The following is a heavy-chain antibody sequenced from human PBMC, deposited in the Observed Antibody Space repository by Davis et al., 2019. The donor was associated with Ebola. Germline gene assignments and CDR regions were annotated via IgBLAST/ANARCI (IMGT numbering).Heavy chain of an antibody. V-gene: IGHV1-3*01. CDR1: GYTFTSYA. J-gene: IGHJ5*02. CDR3: ARVRPRVATEIDP. Sequence: ASVKVSCKASGYTFTSYAMHWVRQAPGQRLEWMGWINAGNGNTKYSQKFQGRVTITRDTSASTAYMELRSLRSDDTAVYYCARVRPRVATEIDPWGQGTLVTVSS. CDR2: INAGNGNT. D-gene: IGHD5-12*01.